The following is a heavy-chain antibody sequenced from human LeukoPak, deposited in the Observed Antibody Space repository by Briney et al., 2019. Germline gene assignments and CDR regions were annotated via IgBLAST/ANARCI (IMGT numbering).Heavy chain of an antibody. D-gene: IGHD3-22*01. CDR2: IIPIFGTA. Sequence: ASVKVSCKASGGTFSSYAISWVRQAPGQGLEWMGRIIPIFGTANYAQEFQGRVTITTDESTSTAYMELSSLRSEDTAVYYCARGGDYYDSSGYPVPFDYWGQGTLVTVSS. V-gene: IGHV1-69*05. CDR3: ARGGDYYDSSGYPVPFDY. J-gene: IGHJ4*02. CDR1: GGTFSSYA.